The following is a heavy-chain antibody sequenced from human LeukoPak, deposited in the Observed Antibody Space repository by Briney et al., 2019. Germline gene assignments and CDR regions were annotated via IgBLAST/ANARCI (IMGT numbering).Heavy chain of an antibody. V-gene: IGHV5-51*01. CDR2: IYPGDSDT. J-gene: IGHJ4*02. CDR1: GYSFPEYW. Sequence: GESLKISCQTSGYSFPEYWIAWVRQVPGKGLEWMGIIYPGDSDTRYSPSFQGQVTISADTFTSTAFLQWSSLKASDTAMYYCARPPPYNAGSYPNYWGQGTLVTVSS. D-gene: IGHD1-26*01. CDR3: ARPPPYNAGSYPNY.